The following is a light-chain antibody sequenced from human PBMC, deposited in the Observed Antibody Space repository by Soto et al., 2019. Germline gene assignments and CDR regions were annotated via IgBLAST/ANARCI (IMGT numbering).Light chain of an antibody. CDR1: QSVGSH. Sequence: EIVLTQSPATLSLSPGERASLSCRASQSVGSHLAWFQQRPGQAPRLLIYDASTRATGIPDRFSGGGSGTEFTLTISSLQSEDFVVYYCQQYNSWPPITFGQGTRLEI. CDR3: QQYNSWPPIT. J-gene: IGKJ5*01. V-gene: IGKV3-15*01. CDR2: DAS.